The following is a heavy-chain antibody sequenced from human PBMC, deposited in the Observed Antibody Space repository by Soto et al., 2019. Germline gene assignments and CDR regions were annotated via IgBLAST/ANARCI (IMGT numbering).Heavy chain of an antibody. Sequence: GESLKISCMGSGYSFTSYWIGWVRQMPGKDLEWMGIIYPGDSDTRYSPSFQGQVTISADKSISTAYLQWSSLKASDTAMYYCARYQYCISTSCYYNWFDPWGQGTLVTVSS. CDR3: ARYQYCISTSCYYNWFDP. CDR1: GYSFTSYW. V-gene: IGHV5-51*01. J-gene: IGHJ5*02. CDR2: IYPGDSDT. D-gene: IGHD2-2*01.